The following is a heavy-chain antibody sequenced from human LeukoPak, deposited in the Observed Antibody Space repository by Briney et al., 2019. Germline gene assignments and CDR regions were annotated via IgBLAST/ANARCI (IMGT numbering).Heavy chain of an antibody. D-gene: IGHD1-26*01. CDR2: FDPEDGET. Sequence: ASVEVSCKVSGYTLTELSMHWVRQAPGKGLEWMGGFDPEDGETIYAQKFQGRVTMTEDTSTDTAYMELSSLRSEDTAVYYCATESYSGSYLYAFDIWGQGTMVTVSS. CDR1: GYTLTELS. CDR3: ATESYSGSYLYAFDI. V-gene: IGHV1-24*01. J-gene: IGHJ3*02.